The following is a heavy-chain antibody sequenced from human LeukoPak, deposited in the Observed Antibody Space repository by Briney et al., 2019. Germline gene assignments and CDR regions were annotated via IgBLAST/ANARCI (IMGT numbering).Heavy chain of an antibody. Sequence: GGSLRLSCAASGFTFKNYWMHWVRQAPGKGPVWVSRINDDGSSTSYADSVKGGFTISRDDAKNTLYLQMNSLRAEDTAVHYCVRGGASTWSWGQGTLVTVSS. CDR3: VRGGASTWS. CDR2: INDDGSST. V-gene: IGHV3-74*01. D-gene: IGHD2-15*01. J-gene: IGHJ5*02. CDR1: GFTFKNYW.